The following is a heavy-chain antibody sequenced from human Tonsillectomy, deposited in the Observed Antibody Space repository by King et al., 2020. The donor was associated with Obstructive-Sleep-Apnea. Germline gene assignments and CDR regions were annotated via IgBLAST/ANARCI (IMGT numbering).Heavy chain of an antibody. CDR1: GFILSSYS. J-gene: IGHJ6*02. CDR3: AREAFYSGLDV. CDR2: ITSSSLVI. V-gene: IGHV3-21*04. Sequence: VQLVESGGALVMPGGSLTLSCAASGFILSSYSMKWVRQVPGKGLEWVSFITSSSLVIRYADSVKGRFTISRDNAKDSLYLQMNGLRAEDTAVYYCAREAFYSGLDVWGQGTTVTVSS.